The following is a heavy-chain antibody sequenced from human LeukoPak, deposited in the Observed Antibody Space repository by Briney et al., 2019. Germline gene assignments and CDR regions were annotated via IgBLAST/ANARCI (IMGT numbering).Heavy chain of an antibody. J-gene: IGHJ6*02. D-gene: IGHD3-10*01. CDR2: MNPNSGNT. CDR3: ASHGSGSYWGYYYYGMDV. V-gene: IGHV1-8*01. Sequence: ASVTVSCKASGYTFTSYDINWVRQATGQGLEWMGWMNPNSGNTGYAQKFQGRVTMTRNTSISTDYMELSSLRSEDTAVYYCASHGSGSYWGYYYYGMDVWGQGTTVTVSS. CDR1: GYTFTSYD.